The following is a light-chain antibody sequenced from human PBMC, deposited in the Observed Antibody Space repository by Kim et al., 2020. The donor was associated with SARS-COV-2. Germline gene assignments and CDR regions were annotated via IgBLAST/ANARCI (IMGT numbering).Light chain of an antibody. CDR2: KDS. J-gene: IGLJ3*02. CDR3: QSADSSGTYRV. V-gene: IGLV3-25*03. Sequence: SYELTQPPSVSVSPGQTARITCSGDALPKQYAYWYQQKPGQAPVLVIYKDSERPSGIPERFSGSRSGPTVTLTISGVQAEDEADYYCQSADSSGTYRVFG. CDR1: ALPKQY.